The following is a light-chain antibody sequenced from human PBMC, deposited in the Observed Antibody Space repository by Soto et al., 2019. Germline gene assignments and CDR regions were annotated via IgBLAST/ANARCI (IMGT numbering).Light chain of an antibody. Sequence: EIVLTQSPGTLSLSQGEGAALYCRTSQSISSSYLAWYQQKPGQAPRLLIYAASSRATGIPDRFSGSGSGTDFTLTISILEPEDFAVYYCQLYGGSPMFSFGQGTKLEIK. V-gene: IGKV3-20*01. J-gene: IGKJ2*01. CDR3: QLYGGSPMFS. CDR2: AAS. CDR1: QSISSSY.